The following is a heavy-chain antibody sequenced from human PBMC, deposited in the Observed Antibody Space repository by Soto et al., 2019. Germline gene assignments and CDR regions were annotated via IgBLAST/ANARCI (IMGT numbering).Heavy chain of an antibody. CDR1: GGSISDFY. CDR3: ARVGPRTVPAATYGMDV. D-gene: IGHD2-2*01. J-gene: IGHJ6*02. CDR2: IYYSGST. Sequence: PSETLSLTCTVSGGSISDFYWSWLRQPPGKGLEWIGYIYYSGSTNYNPSLKSRVTISVDTSKNQFSLNLRSMSPADTAVYYCARVGPRTVPAATYGMDVWGQGTTVTVSS. V-gene: IGHV4-59*01.